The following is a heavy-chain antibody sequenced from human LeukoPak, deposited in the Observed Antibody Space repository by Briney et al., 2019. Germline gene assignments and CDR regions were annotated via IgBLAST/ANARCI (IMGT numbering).Heavy chain of an antibody. CDR3: AKDQSGKGELVL. CDR1: GFTFSSYA. Sequence: GGSLRLSCAASGFTFSSYAMHWVRQAPGKGLEWVAVISYDGSNKYYADSVKGRFTISRDNSKNTLYLQMNSLRAEDTTVYYCAKDQSGKGELVLWGQGTLVTVSS. V-gene: IGHV3-30-3*01. D-gene: IGHD6-13*01. J-gene: IGHJ4*02. CDR2: ISYDGSNK.